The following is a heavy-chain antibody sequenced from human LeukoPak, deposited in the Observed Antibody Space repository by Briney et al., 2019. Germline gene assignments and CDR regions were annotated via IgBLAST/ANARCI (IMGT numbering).Heavy chain of an antibody. Sequence: SETLSLTCAVYGGSFSGYYWSWIRQPPGKGLEWIGEINHSGSTNYNPSLKSRVTISVDTSKNQFSLKLSSVTAADTAVYYCARGGETYYDFWSGYAWGYFDYWAREPWSPSPQ. J-gene: IGHJ4*02. D-gene: IGHD3-3*01. CDR1: GGSFSGYY. CDR3: ARGGETYYDFWSGYAWGYFDY. V-gene: IGHV4-34*01. CDR2: INHSGST.